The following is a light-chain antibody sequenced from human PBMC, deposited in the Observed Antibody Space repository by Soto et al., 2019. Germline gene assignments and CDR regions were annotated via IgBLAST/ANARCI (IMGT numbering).Light chain of an antibody. CDR1: KLGDKY. CDR3: QAWDSSSVV. Sequence: SYELTQPPSVSVSPGQTASITCSGDKLGDKYASWYQQRPGQPPVLVIYQDKRRPSGIPERFSASNSGNTATLTISGTQAMDEADYHCQAWDSSSVVFGGGTKLTVL. CDR2: QDK. J-gene: IGLJ2*01. V-gene: IGLV3-1*01.